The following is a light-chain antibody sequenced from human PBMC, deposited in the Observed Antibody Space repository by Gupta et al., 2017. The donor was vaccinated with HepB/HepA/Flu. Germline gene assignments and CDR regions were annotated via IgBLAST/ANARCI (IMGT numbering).Light chain of an antibody. Sequence: ELVLTQSPGTLCLSPGERATLSCRASQSVSGNSIAWYQHKPGQSPRLLIYSASSGATGIPDRFSGSGSGTDFTLTISRLEPEDFAVYYCQQFHSSPITFGQGTRLEI. CDR3: QQFHSSPIT. V-gene: IGKV3-20*01. J-gene: IGKJ5*01. CDR2: SAS. CDR1: QSVSGNS.